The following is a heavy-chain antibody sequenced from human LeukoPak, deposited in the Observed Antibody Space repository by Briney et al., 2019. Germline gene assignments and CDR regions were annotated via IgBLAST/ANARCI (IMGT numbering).Heavy chain of an antibody. CDR1: GFTFSSYA. J-gene: IGHJ4*02. Sequence: GGSLTLFCAASGFTFSSYAMSWVRQAPGGGLEWVLAISGCGCNTYYTVSVKGMFTITRDNSKNTLYLRMNSLRAEDTAVYDCVKEHGVEVRGGHYFDYWGQGTLVTVSS. CDR3: VKEHGVEVRGGHYFDY. D-gene: IGHD3-16*01. CDR2: ISGCGCNT. V-gene: IGHV3-23*01.